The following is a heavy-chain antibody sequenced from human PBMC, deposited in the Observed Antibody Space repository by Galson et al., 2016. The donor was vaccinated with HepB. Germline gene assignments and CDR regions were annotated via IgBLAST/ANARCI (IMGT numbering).Heavy chain of an antibody. J-gene: IGHJ6*02. Sequence: SLRLSCAASGFTFNTYDMHWVRQPTGKGLECVSAIGTAGDTYYPGSVKGRFTISRENAKNSLYLQMNSLRAGDTAVYYLARGGGFPSYNYYGMDVWGQGTTVTVSS. CDR3: ARGGGFPSYNYYGMDV. CDR2: IGTAGDT. CDR1: GFTFNTYD. D-gene: IGHD3-16*01. V-gene: IGHV3-13*01.